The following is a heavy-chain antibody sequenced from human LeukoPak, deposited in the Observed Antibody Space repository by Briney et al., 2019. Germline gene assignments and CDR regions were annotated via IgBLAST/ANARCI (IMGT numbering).Heavy chain of an antibody. Sequence: ASVKVSCKASGYTFTSYGISWVRQAPGQGLEWMGWISAYNGNTNYAQKLQGRVTMTTDTSTSTAYMELRSLRSDDTALYYCARNVGSGYYYYFDYWGQGTLVTVSS. J-gene: IGHJ4*02. CDR1: GYTFTSYG. CDR3: ARNVGSGYYYYFDY. V-gene: IGHV1-18*01. D-gene: IGHD3-22*01. CDR2: ISAYNGNT.